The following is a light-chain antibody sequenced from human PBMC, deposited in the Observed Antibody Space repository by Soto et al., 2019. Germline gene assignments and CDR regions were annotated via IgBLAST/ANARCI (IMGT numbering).Light chain of an antibody. V-gene: IGLV1-44*01. CDR1: SSNIGINT. CDR2: DNH. CDR3: AAWDVSLKGFV. Sequence: QSVPTQPPPTSGTPGQRVTFSCSGSSSNIGINTVNWYRQLPGTAPQLLISDNHRRPSGVPDRFSGSKSGTSASLAISGLQSEDEATYFCAAWDVSLKGFVFGTGTKVTVL. J-gene: IGLJ1*01.